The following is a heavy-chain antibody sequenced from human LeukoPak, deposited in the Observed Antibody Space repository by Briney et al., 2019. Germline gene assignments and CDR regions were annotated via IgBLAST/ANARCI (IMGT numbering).Heavy chain of an antibody. CDR3: ARDPSGYSYGHLDY. Sequence: PPETLSLTCIVSGDSITSGSYYWGWVRQSAGKGLEWIGRTYVSGSTNYNPSLKSRVTISVDTSKNPSSLKLSSVTAADSAVYYCARDPSGYSYGHLDYSGQGDLVTVSS. J-gene: IGHJ4*02. D-gene: IGHD5-18*01. CDR1: GDSITSGSYY. CDR2: TYVSGST. V-gene: IGHV4-61*02.